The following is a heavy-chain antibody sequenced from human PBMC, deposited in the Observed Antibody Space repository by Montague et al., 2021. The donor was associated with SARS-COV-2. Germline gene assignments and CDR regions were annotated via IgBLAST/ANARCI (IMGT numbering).Heavy chain of an antibody. D-gene: IGHD3-10*01. V-gene: IGHV4-31*03. Sequence: TLSLTCTVSGGRIGNGAHYWNWIRQVPGRGLEWIGSIYYSGSTYYNPSLKGRFSNSVDTSRNQLSLKVTSLTAADTAKYFCARGLFCASQCKGHFELWGLGTLVIVSS. CDR2: IYYSGST. J-gene: IGHJ4*02. CDR3: ARGLFCASQCKGHFEL. CDR1: GGRIGNGAHY.